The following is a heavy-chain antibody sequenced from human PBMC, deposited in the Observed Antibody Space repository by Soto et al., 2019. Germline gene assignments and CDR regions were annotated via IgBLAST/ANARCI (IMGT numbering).Heavy chain of an antibody. CDR3: ARTTMGYSYGFLFDY. Sequence: GASVNVSCKASGGTFCSYAISWVRQAPGQGLEWMGGIIPIFGTANYAQKFQGRVTITADESTSTAYMELSSLRSEDTAVYYCARTTMGYSYGFLFDYWGQGTLVTVSS. V-gene: IGHV1-69*13. CDR1: GGTFCSYA. J-gene: IGHJ4*02. D-gene: IGHD5-18*01. CDR2: IIPIFGTA.